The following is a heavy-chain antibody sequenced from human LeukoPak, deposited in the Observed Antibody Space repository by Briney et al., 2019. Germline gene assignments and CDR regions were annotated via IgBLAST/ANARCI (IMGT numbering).Heavy chain of an antibody. CDR1: GFTFSNAC. V-gene: IGHV3-15*01. J-gene: IGHJ3*02. CDR2: IKRKTDGGTT. D-gene: IGHD1-26*01. CDR3: TTDPGAEWEPQYAFDI. Sequence: PRPSLRLSCPASGFTFSNACMRWVRRAPCDGLDRARRIKRKTDGGTTDYAAPVKGRFTISRDDSKNTLYLQMNSLKTEDTAVYYCTTDPGAEWEPQYAFDIWGQGTMVTVSS.